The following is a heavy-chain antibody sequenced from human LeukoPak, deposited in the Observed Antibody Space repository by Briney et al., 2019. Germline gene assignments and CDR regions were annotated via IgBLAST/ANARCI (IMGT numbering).Heavy chain of an antibody. J-gene: IGHJ6*02. CDR1: GFTFSSKW. V-gene: IGHV3-7*01. Sequence: PGGSLRLSCAASGFTFSSKWMSWVRQAPGKGLEWVANIKQDGSEKYYVDSVKGRFTISRDNAKNSLYLQMNSLRAEDTAVYYCLRSMDVCGQGTTVTVSS. CDR2: IKQDGSEK. CDR3: LRSMDV. D-gene: IGHD3-16*01.